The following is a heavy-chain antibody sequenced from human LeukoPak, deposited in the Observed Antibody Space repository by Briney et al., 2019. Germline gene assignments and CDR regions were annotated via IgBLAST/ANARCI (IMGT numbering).Heavy chain of an antibody. D-gene: IGHD3-3*01. J-gene: IGHJ4*02. CDR3: AKDHYWSIDY. CDR2: IKGDGIST. V-gene: IGHV3-74*01. Sequence: GGSLRLSCAASGFYFSSNWMHWVRHAPGQGLVWVSRIKGDGISTNYADSVKGRFTISRDIAKNTLYLQMNSLRAEDTGVYYCAKDHYWSIDYWGRGTLVTVSS. CDR1: GFYFSSNW.